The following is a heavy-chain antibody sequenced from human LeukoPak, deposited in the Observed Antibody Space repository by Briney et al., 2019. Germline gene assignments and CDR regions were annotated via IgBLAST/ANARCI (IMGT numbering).Heavy chain of an antibody. D-gene: IGHD1-26*01. CDR1: GFSFRNYA. CDR2: ISYDGSNE. CDR3: AKGRSGSYYLEDAFDI. J-gene: IGHJ3*02. V-gene: IGHV3-30*18. Sequence: GGSLRLSCIASGFSFRNYAMHWVRQAPDKGLEWMAVISYDGSNEYYADSVKGRFTISRDNSKKMVYLQMRSLRDDDTAVYYCAKGRSGSYYLEDAFDIWGQGTLVTVSS.